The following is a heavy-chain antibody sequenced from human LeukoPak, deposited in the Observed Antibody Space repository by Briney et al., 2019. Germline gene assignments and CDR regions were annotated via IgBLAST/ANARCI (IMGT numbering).Heavy chain of an antibody. J-gene: IGHJ5*02. CDR1: GVFTSSGY. CDR3: ARGYGSGSYST. CDR2: ISTSVPT. Sequence: SETLSLTCTVSGVFTSSGYWSWIRQPAGKGLEWMGRISTSVPTYYNPSLKSRVTMSLDTSENQFSLKVNSVTAADTAVYYCARGYGSGSYSTWGQGTLVTVSS. D-gene: IGHD3-10*01. V-gene: IGHV4-4*07.